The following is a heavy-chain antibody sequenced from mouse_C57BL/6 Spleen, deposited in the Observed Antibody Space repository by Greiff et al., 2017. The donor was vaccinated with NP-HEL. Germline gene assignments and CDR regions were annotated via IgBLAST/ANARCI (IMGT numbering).Heavy chain of an antibody. CDR2: IRSKSNNYAT. CDR3: VRHNWDAFDY. J-gene: IGHJ2*01. Sequence: GGGLVQPKGSLKLSCAASGFSFNTYAMNWVRQAPGKGLEWVARIRSKSNNYATYYADSVKDRFTISRDDSESMLYLQMNNLKTEDTAMYYCVRHNWDAFDYWGQGTTLTVSS. CDR1: GFSFNTYA. D-gene: IGHD4-1*01. V-gene: IGHV10-1*01.